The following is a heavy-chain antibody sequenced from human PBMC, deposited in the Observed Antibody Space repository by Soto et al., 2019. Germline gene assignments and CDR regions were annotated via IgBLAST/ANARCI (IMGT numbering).Heavy chain of an antibody. D-gene: IGHD3-10*01. CDR2: IKQDGSEK. V-gene: IGHV3-7*01. Sequence: GGSLRLSCAASGFTFGSYWMSWVRQAPGKGLEWVANIKQDGSEKYYVDSVKGRFTISRDNAKNSLYLQMNSLRAEDTAVYYCARDKRITMVREPPDVWGKGTTVTVSS. CDR3: ARDKRITMVREPPDV. CDR1: GFTFGSYW. J-gene: IGHJ6*04.